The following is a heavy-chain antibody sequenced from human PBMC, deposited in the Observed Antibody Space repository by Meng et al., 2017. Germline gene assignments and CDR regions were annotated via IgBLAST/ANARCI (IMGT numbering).Heavy chain of an antibody. Sequence: GGSLRLSCAASGFTFSRFDMHWVRQAPGKGLEWVSYISSSSNTIYYADSVKGRFTISRDNAKKSLYLQMNSLRAEDTAVYYCARGLFSTWSNVDFWGPGTLVTVSS. J-gene: IGHJ4*02. D-gene: IGHD6-13*01. V-gene: IGHV3-48*03. CDR1: GFTFSRFD. CDR3: ARGLFSTWSNVDF. CDR2: ISSSSNTI.